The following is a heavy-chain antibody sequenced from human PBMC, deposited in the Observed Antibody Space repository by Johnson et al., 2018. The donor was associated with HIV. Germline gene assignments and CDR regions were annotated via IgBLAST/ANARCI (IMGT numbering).Heavy chain of an antibody. V-gene: IGHV3-30*02. D-gene: IGHD5-24*01. CDR3: ARACRDGYTCDAFDI. CDR2: IRYDGSNK. Sequence: QVQLVESGGGVVQPGGSLRLSCAASGFTFSSYGMLWVRQAPGKGLEWVAFIRYDGSNKYYADSVKGRFTISRDNSKNTLYLQMNSLRAEDTAVYYCARACRDGYTCDAFDIWGQGTMVTVSS. J-gene: IGHJ3*02. CDR1: GFTFSSYG.